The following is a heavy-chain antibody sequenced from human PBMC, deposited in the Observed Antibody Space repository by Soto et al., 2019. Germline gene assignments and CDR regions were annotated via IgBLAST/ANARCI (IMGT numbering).Heavy chain of an antibody. J-gene: IGHJ4*02. CDR1: GFTFSSYA. CDR3: ARAPVAYCGSDCRTFVF. Sequence: QVQLVESGGGVVQPGRSLRLSCAASGFTFSSYAMHWVRQAPGKGLEGVAVISYDGSNKYYANCVKGRFTISRDNSKNSLYLQMNSLRSEHTPVYYCARAPVAYCGSDCRTFVFCVPGTLVTVSS. D-gene: IGHD2-21*02. CDR2: ISYDGSNK. V-gene: IGHV3-30-3*01.